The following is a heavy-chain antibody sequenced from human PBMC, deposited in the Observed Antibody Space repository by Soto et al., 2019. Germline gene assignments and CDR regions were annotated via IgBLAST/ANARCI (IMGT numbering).Heavy chain of an antibody. D-gene: IGHD3-3*01. CDR3: AKDKGPYYDFWSGQRWFDP. CDR1: GFTFSTHG. J-gene: IGHJ5*02. CDR2: ISHDGSKK. Sequence: PWGSLRLSCAASGFTFSTHGMHWVRQAPGKGPEWVAVISHDGSKKYYVESVEGRFSISRDNSKSIVHLQMNNVRTEDTAVYYCAKDKGPYYDFWSGQRWFDPWGQGTLVTVSS. V-gene: IGHV3-30*18.